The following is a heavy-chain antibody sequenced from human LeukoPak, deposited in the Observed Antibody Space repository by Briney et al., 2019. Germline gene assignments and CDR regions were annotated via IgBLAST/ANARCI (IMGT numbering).Heavy chain of an antibody. CDR3: AKDQTAAGEYFQH. V-gene: IGHV3-30*18. Sequence: GGSLRLSCAASGFTFSSYGMHWVRQAPGKGLEWVAVISYDGSNKYYADSVKGRFTISRDNSKNTLYLQMNSLRAEDTAVYYCAKDQTAAGEYFQHWGQGTLVTVSS. CDR2: ISYDGSNK. J-gene: IGHJ1*01. D-gene: IGHD6-13*01. CDR1: GFTFSSYG.